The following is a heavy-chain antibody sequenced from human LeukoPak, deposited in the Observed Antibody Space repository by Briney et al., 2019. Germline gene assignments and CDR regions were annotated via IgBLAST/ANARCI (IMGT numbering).Heavy chain of an antibody. CDR3: ARGYCSGGSCYGDY. CDR1: GFTLSNHW. J-gene: IGHJ4*02. D-gene: IGHD2-15*01. CDR2: IKQEGSEK. Sequence: GGSLRLSCAASGFTLSNHWMSWVRQAPGKGLGGVANIKQEGSEKYYVDSVKGRFTISRDNAKNSLYLQMNSLRAEDTAVYYCARGYCSGGSCYGDYWGQGTLVTVSS. V-gene: IGHV3-7*03.